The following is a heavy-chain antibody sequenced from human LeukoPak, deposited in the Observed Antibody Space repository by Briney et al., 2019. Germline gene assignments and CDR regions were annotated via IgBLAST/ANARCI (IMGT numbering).Heavy chain of an antibody. J-gene: IGHJ4*02. CDR1: GFTFSSYS. V-gene: IGHV3-21*01. CDR3: ARKRDGYNHFDY. Sequence: GGSLRLSCAASGFTFSSYSMNWVRQAPGKGLEWVSSISSSSSYIYYADSVKGRFTISRDNAKNSLYLQMNSLRAEDTAVYYCARKRDGYNHFDYWGQGALVTVSS. D-gene: IGHD5-24*01. CDR2: ISSSSSYI.